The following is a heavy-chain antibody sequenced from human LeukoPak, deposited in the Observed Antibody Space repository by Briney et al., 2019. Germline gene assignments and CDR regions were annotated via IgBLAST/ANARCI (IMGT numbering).Heavy chain of an antibody. CDR3: ARMKYFDSTGYSHAEYFQH. CDR1: GGTFNSFA. J-gene: IGHJ1*01. CDR2: IIPLLGTP. Sequence: GSSVKVSCKASGGTFNSFAISWVRQAPRQGLEWVGRIIPLLGTPDYAQKFQGRVTITSDKYTGTAYIELSSLRSEDTAMYYCARMKYFDSTGYSHAEYFQHWGQGTLVIVSS. D-gene: IGHD3-22*01. V-gene: IGHV1-69*04.